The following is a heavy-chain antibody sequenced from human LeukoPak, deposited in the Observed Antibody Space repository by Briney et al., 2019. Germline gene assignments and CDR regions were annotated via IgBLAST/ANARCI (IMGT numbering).Heavy chain of an antibody. J-gene: IGHJ3*02. D-gene: IGHD2-21*02. V-gene: IGHV3-15*05. Sequence: GGSLRLSCAASGLTFSNAWMSWVRQAPGKGLEWVGRIKSKTDGGTTDYAAPVKGRFTISRDDSKNTLYLQMNSLKTEDTAVYYCTTAYCGGDCYSGLDAFDIWGQGTMVTVSS. CDR3: TTAYCGGDCYSGLDAFDI. CDR2: IKSKTDGGTT. CDR1: GLTFSNAW.